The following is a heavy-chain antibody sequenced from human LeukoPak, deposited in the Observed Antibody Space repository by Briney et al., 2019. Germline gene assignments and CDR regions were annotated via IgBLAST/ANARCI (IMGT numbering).Heavy chain of an antibody. J-gene: IGHJ4*02. CDR2: IYHTGSA. CDR1: GYSFTSGHY. Sequence: PSETLSLTCSVSGYSFTSGHYWGWIRQPPGKGLEWIADIYHTGSAHYNPSLKSRVTISVDTSKNQFSLKLRSVTAADTAVYYCARYCTSTTCILRGFDYWGQGTLVTVSS. V-gene: IGHV4-38-2*01. D-gene: IGHD2-2*01. CDR3: ARYCTSTTCILRGFDY.